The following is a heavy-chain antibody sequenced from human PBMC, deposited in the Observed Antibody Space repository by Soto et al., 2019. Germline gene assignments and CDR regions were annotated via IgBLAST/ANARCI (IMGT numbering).Heavy chain of an antibody. V-gene: IGHV4-31*03. J-gene: IGHJ4*02. Sequence: QVQLQESGPGLVKPSQTLSLTCTVSGGSISSGGYYWSWIRQHPGTGLEWIGYIYYSGSTYYNPYLKIRMTISVDTSKNQFSLKLSSVTAALTAVYYCARGVTMVRAVIHTPYFDYWGQGTLVTVSS. CDR3: ARGVTMVRAVIHTPYFDY. CDR1: GGSISSGGYY. CDR2: IYYSGST. D-gene: IGHD3-10*01.